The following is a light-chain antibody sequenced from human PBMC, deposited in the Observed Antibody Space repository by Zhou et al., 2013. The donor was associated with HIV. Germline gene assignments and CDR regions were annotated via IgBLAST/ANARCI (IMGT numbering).Light chain of an antibody. CDR1: QSINNY. J-gene: IGKJ2*01. Sequence: DIQMTQSPSSLSASVGDRVTITCRASQSINNYLNWYQQRPGKAPKLLIYSASNLQSGVPSRFSGSGSGTDFTLTISSLQPEDIATYYCLQCDNLLYTFGQGTKLEIK. V-gene: IGKV1-33*01. CDR3: LQCDNLLYT. CDR2: SAS.